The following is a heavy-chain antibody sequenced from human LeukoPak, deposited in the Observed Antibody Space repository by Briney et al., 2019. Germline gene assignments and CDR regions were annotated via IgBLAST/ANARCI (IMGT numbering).Heavy chain of an antibody. CDR3: ARDHSGYLTYYFDY. Sequence: GGSLRLSCADSGFTVSSNYMSWVRQAPGKGLEWVSVIYSGGSTYYADSVKGRFTISRDNSKNTLYLQMNSLRAEDTAVYYCARDHSGYLTYYFDYWGQGTLVTVSS. J-gene: IGHJ4*02. D-gene: IGHD3-22*01. CDR2: IYSGGST. V-gene: IGHV3-53*01. CDR1: GFTVSSNY.